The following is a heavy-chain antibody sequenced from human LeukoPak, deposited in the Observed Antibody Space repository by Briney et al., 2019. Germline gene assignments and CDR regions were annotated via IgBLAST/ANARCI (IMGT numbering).Heavy chain of an antibody. V-gene: IGHV1-18*01. D-gene: IGHD3-22*01. CDR1: GYTFTSYG. CDR2: ISAYNGNT. CDR3: ARGTAYYDSSGYLD. Sequence: ASVKVSCKASGYTFTSYGISWVRQAPGQGLEWMGWISAYNGNTNYAQKLQGRVTMTTDTSTSTAYMELRSLRSDDTAVYYCARGTAYYDSSGYLDWGQGTLVTVSS. J-gene: IGHJ4*02.